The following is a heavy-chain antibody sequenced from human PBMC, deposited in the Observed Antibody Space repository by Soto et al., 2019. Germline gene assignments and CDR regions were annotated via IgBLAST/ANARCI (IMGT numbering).Heavy chain of an antibody. CDR3: ATVFEH. CDR2: VDSAGSGT. CDR1: GITFSGFW. V-gene: IGHV3-74*01. Sequence: VPLVESGGSSVQPGGSLRLSCVASGITFSGFWMHWVRQVPGKGLVWVARVDSAGSGTSYADSVKGRFTISRDNAKNTLSLPMDSLRVEDTAVYSCATVFEHWGQGIPVTVSS. J-gene: IGHJ4*02.